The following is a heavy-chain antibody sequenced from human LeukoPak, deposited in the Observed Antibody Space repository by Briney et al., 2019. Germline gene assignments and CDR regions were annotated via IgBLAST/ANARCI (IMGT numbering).Heavy chain of an antibody. CDR2: IDSDGSGT. J-gene: IGHJ3*02. CDR3: ARGGGDHGFDI. Sequence: GGSLRLSCAASGFTFNIYWIHWVRQAPGKGLLWVSRIDSDGSGTIYADSVKGRFTVSRDNAKNTLYLQMNSLRAEDTAVYYCARGGGDHGFDIWGQGTMVTVSS. D-gene: IGHD6-25*01. CDR1: GFTFNIYW. V-gene: IGHV3-74*01.